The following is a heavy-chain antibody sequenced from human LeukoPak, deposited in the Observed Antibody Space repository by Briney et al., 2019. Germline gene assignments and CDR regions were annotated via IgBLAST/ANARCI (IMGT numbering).Heavy chain of an antibody. J-gene: IGHJ4*02. CDR2: ISASGDTI. D-gene: IGHD1-26*01. CDR1: GFTFRNYY. V-gene: IGHV3-11*04. CDR3: ARDPSWEILSYFDY. Sequence: GGSLRLSCAASGFTFRNYYMTWIRQAPGKGLEWVSYISASGDTIYYGDSVRGRFTISRDNAENSLYLDMNTLKAEDTAVYYCARDPSWEILSYFDYWDQGTLVTVSS.